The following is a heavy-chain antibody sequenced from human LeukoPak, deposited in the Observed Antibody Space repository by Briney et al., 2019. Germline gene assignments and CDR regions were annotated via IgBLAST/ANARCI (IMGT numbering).Heavy chain of an antibody. V-gene: IGHV3-30-3*01. CDR3: ARVDDFGSFDP. CDR2: ISYDGSNK. Sequence: GGSLRLSCAASGFTFSSYAMHWVRQAPGKGLEWVAVISYDGSNKYYADSVKGRFTISRDNSKNTLYLQTNSLRAEDTAVYYCARVDDFGSFDPWGQGTLVTVSS. J-gene: IGHJ5*02. D-gene: IGHD3-3*01. CDR1: GFTFSSYA.